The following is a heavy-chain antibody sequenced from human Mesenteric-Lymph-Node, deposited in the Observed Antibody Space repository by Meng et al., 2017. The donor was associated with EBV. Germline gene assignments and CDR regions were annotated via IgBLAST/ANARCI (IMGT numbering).Heavy chain of an antibody. CDR3: ARATGGFDS. V-gene: IGHV6-1*01. CDR1: GDSVSSNSAA. CDR2: TYYMSKWYN. D-gene: IGHD1-14*01. J-gene: IGHJ4*02. Sequence: VKLEQSGPGLVKPSQTLSLTCDISGDSVSSNSAAWNWIRQSPLRGLEWLGRTYYMSKWYNDYAVSVKSRISINPDTSKNQFSLQLNSVTPEDTAVYYCARATGGFDSWGQGTLVTVSS.